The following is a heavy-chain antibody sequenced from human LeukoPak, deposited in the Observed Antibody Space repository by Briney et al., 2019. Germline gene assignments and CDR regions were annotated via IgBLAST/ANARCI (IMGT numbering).Heavy chain of an antibody. CDR2: IYYSGST. D-gene: IGHD5-18*01. J-gene: IGHJ6*03. CDR3: ARHSGYSYGYAYYYYYMDV. Sequence: SETLSLTCTVSGGSISSSIYYWGWIRQPPGKGLEWIGSIYYSGSTYYNPSLKSRVTISVDPSKNQFSLKLSSVTAADTAVYYCARHSGYSYGYAYYYYYMDVRGKGTTVTVSS. CDR1: GGSISSSIYY. V-gene: IGHV4-39*01.